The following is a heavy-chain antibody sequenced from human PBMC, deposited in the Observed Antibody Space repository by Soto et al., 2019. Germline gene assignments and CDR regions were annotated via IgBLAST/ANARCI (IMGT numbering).Heavy chain of an antibody. CDR1: GGSISSGGYY. CDR2: IYYSGST. Sequence: SETLSLTCTVSGGSISSGGYYWSWIPQHPGKGLEWIGYIYYSGSTYYNPSLKSRVTISVDTSKNQFSLKLSSVTAADTAVYYCARVPENYYGMDVWGQGTTVTVSS. V-gene: IGHV4-31*03. J-gene: IGHJ6*02. CDR3: ARVPENYYGMDV.